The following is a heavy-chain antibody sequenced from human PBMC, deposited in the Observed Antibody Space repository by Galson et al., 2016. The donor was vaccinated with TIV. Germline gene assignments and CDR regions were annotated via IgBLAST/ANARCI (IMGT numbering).Heavy chain of an antibody. Sequence: CAISGDSVSSNSAAWNWIRQSPSRGLEWLGRTYYRSKWYNDYALSVKSRITINPDTSKNQVSLQLHSVTPEDTAVYYWARVTPSVFGVVMTLDYWGQGTLVTVSS. V-gene: IGHV6-1*01. J-gene: IGHJ4*02. CDR2: TYYRSKWYN. D-gene: IGHD3-3*01. CDR1: GDSVSSNSAA. CDR3: ARVTPSVFGVVMTLDY.